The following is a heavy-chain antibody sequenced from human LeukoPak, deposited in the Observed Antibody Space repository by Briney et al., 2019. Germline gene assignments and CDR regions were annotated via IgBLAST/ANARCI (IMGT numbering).Heavy chain of an antibody. D-gene: IGHD3-10*01. CDR2: IYYSGST. CDR1: GGSISSGGYY. V-gene: IGHV4-31*09. J-gene: IGHJ3*02. CDR3: AVGGVYLRGGAEAFDI. Sequence: SETLSLTCTVSGGSISSGGYYWSWIRQHPGKGLEWIGYIYYSGSTNYNPSLKSRVTISVDKSKNQFSLKLSSVTAADTAVYYCAVGGVYLRGGAEAFDIWGQGTMVTVSS.